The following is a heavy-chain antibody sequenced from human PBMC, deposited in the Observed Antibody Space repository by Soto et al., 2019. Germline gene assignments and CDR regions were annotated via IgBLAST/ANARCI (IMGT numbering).Heavy chain of an antibody. CDR1: GGSISSYY. V-gene: IGHV4-59*08. J-gene: IGHJ5*02. CDR3: ARIAARSWFDP. Sequence: SETLSLTCTVSGGSISSYYWSWIRQPPGKGLEWIGYIYYSGSTNYNPSLKSRVTISVDTSKNQFSLKLSSVTAADTAVYYCARIAARSWFDPWGQGTLVTVSS. CDR2: IYYSGST. D-gene: IGHD6-6*01.